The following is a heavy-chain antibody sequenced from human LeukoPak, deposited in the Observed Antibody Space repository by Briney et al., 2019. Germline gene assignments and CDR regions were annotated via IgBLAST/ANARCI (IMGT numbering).Heavy chain of an antibody. CDR3: ARDRDGYNLDAFDI. D-gene: IGHD5-24*01. CDR2: IYYSGST. V-gene: IGHV4-30-4*08. CDR1: GVSISVGTYY. J-gene: IGHJ3*02. Sequence: SQTLSLTCTVSGVSISVGTYYWSWIRQPPGKGLEWNGYIYYSGSTYYNPSLKSRVSISVDKSKNQFSLKLSSVTAADTAVFYCARDRDGYNLDAFDIWGQGTMVTVSS.